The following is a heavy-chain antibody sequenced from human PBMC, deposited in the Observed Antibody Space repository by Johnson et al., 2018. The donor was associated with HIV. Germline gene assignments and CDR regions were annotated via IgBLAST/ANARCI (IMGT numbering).Heavy chain of an antibody. CDR1: GFTFGDYA. Sequence: VQLVESGGGLVQPGRSLRLSCTASGFTFGDYAMSWVRQAPGKGLEWVSAISGRGGSIGYADSVKGRVTIYRDNSKNTLYLQMNNLRAEDTAVYYCARDRRFYDVLTSSSCPTFDLWGQGTMVTVSS. D-gene: IGHD3-9*01. V-gene: IGHV3-23*04. J-gene: IGHJ3*01. CDR3: ARDRRFYDVLTSSSCPTFDL. CDR2: ISGRGGSI.